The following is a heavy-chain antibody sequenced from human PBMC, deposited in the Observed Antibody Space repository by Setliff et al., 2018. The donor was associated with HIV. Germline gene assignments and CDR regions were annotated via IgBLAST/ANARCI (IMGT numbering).Heavy chain of an antibody. J-gene: IGHJ4*02. CDR1: GGSFSGYY. D-gene: IGHD1-26*01. Sequence: LTCAVYGGSFSGYYWNWIRQPPGKGLEWIGEINHSGSTNYNMSLWSRVTISLDASRNQFSLELISVTAADTAVYYCAGGPGTTSIDYWAQGTLVTVSS. CDR2: INHSGST. CDR3: AGGPGTTSIDY. V-gene: IGHV4-34*01.